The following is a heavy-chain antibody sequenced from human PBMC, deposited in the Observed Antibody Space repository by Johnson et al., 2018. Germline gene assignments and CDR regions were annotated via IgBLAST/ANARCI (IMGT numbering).Heavy chain of an antibody. CDR1: GFTFSSYG. V-gene: IGHV3-30*03. J-gene: IGHJ3*02. CDR2: ISYDGSNK. CDR3: ARSTPREFGAFDI. Sequence: QVQLVQSGGGVVQPGRSLRLSCAASGFTFSSYGMHWVRQAPGKGLEWVAVISYDGSNKYYADSVKGRFTISSDNSKNTLYLQMNSLRAEDTAVYYCARSTPREFGAFDIWGQGTMVTVSS. D-gene: IGHD3-10*01.